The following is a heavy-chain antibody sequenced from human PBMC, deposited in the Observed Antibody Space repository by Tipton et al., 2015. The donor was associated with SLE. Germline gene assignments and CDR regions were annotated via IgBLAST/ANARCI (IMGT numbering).Heavy chain of an antibody. CDR1: GNTFNNHY. J-gene: IGHJ4*02. D-gene: IGHD1-20*01. V-gene: IGHV1-46*02. CDR3: ARDLNGIDY. Sequence: QLVQSGAEVKEPGASLKVSCKASGNTFNNHYLHWVRQAPGHGLEWMGIINPSGGTTSYAQKFQGRVTMTRDTSTTTVYMELSSLRSEDTAVYYCARDLNGIDYWGQGTLVTVSS. CDR2: INPSGGTT.